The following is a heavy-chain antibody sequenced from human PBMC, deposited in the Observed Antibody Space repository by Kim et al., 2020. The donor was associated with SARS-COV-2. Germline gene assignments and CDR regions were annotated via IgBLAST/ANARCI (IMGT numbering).Heavy chain of an antibody. CDR2: IIPILGIA. D-gene: IGHD2-2*01. CDR1: GGTFSSYA. V-gene: IGHV1-69*04. CDR3: ARSGCSSTSCYGGGYYYYYYMDV. Sequence: SVKVSCKASGGTFSSYAISWVRQAPGQGLEWMGRIIPILGIANYAQKFQGRVTITADKSTSTAYMELSSLRSEDTAVYYCARSGCSSTSCYGGGYYYYYYMDVWGKGTTVTVSS. J-gene: IGHJ6*03.